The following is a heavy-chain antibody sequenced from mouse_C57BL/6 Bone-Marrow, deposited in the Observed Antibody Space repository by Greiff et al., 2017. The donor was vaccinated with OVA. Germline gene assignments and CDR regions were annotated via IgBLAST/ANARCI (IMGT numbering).Heavy chain of an antibody. CDR2: ISDGGGYT. D-gene: IGHD1-1*01. V-gene: IGHV5-4*01. Sequence: EVQLLESGGGLVKPGGSLKLSCAASGFTFSSYAMSWVRQTTEKRLEWVATISDGGGYTYYPDNVKGRFTISRDNATNKPYLQMRHLKSADADMYDCAREGSYYGSLAYWGQGTLVTVSA. J-gene: IGHJ3*01. CDR1: GFTFSSYA. CDR3: AREGSYYGSLAY.